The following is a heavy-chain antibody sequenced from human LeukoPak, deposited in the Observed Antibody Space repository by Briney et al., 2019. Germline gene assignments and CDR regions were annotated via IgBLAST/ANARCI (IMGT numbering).Heavy chain of an antibody. J-gene: IGHJ4*02. D-gene: IGHD3-10*01. CDR3: AKSPYGSGDYYFDY. CDR1: GFTFSSYA. CDR2: SSGSGGST. Sequence: GGSLRLSCAASGFTFSSYAMSWVRQAPGKGLEGVSASSGSGGSTYYADSVKGPFTISRDNSKNTLYLQMNSLRAEDTAVYYCAKSPYGSGDYYFDYWGQGTLVTVSS. V-gene: IGHV3-23*01.